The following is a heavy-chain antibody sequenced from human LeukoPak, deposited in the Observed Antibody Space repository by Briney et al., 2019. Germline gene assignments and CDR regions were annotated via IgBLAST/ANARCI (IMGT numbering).Heavy chain of an antibody. CDR1: GFTLDDYA. V-gene: IGHV3-9*01. CDR3: ATRSGSFAFDY. D-gene: IGHD3-10*01. CDR2: ISWNSGSI. J-gene: IGHJ4*02. Sequence: PGGSLRLSCAASGFTLDDYAMHWVRQAPGKGLEWVSGISWNSGSIGYADSVKGRFTISRDNAKNSLYLQMNSLRPEDTALYFCATRSGSFAFDYWGQGTLVTVSS.